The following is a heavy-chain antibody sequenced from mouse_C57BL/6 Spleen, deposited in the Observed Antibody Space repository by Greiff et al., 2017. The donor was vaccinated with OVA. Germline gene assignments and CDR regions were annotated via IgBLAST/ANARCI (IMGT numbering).Heavy chain of an antibody. D-gene: IGHD1-1*01. CDR1: GYTFTSYW. CDR3: ARFVVAYYFDY. CDR2: INPSNGGT. Sequence: QVHVKQPGTELVKPGASVKLSCKASGYTFTSYWMHWVKQRPGQGLEWIGNINPSNGGTNYNEKFKSKATLTVDKSSSTAYMQLSSLTSEDSAVYYCARFVVAYYFDYWGQGTTLTVSS. J-gene: IGHJ2*01. V-gene: IGHV1-53*01.